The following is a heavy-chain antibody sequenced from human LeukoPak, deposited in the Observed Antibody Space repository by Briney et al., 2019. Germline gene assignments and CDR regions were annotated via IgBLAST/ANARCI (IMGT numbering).Heavy chain of an antibody. Sequence: SQSLSLTCTVSGGSISSGDYYWSWIRQPPGKGLEWIGYIYYSGSTYYNPSLKSRVTISVDTSKNQFSLKLSSVTAADTAVYYCARARFLEWLLVDFDYWGQGTLVTVSS. CDR2: IYYSGST. V-gene: IGHV4-30-4*08. CDR1: GGSISSGDYY. D-gene: IGHD3-3*01. J-gene: IGHJ4*02. CDR3: ARARFLEWLLVDFDY.